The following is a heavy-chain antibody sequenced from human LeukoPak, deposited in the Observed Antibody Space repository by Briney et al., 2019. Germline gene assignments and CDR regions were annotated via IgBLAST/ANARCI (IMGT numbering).Heavy chain of an antibody. J-gene: IGHJ5*02. CDR2: IYYSGST. CDR3: ARGGTTVTPGLLWFDP. CDR1: GGSISSHY. Sequence: SETLSLTCSVSGGSISSHYWSWIRQPPGKGLEWIGYIYYSGSTKYNPSLRSRVTISVDTSKNQFSLKLSSVTAADTAVYYCARGGTTVTPGLLWFDPWGQGTLVTVSS. V-gene: IGHV4-59*11. D-gene: IGHD4-17*01.